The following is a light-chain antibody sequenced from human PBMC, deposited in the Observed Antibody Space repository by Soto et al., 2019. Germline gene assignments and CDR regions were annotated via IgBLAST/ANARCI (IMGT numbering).Light chain of an antibody. Sequence: SYELTQPPSVSVAPGQTATITCGGTNIGSKNIHWYQHKPGQAPVLAVYDDRDRPSGIPERFSGSNSGNTATLTISWVEAGDEAYYYCQVWDTDSDRVIFGGGTKLTV. CDR1: NIGSKN. V-gene: IGLV3-21*02. J-gene: IGLJ2*01. CDR2: DDR. CDR3: QVWDTDSDRVI.